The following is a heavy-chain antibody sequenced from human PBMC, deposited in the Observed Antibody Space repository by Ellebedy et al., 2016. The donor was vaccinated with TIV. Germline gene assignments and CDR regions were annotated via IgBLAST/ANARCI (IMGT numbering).Heavy chain of an antibody. V-gene: IGHV4-31*01. CDR2: IYYSGST. J-gene: IGHJ4*02. CDR1: GGSINSGGYY. D-gene: IGHD2-2*01. CDR3: ARGEGRYCSTTSCSQLYYFDY. Sequence: MPSETLSLTCTVSGGSINSGGYYWSWIRQHPGKGLEWIGYIYYSGSTYYNPSLKSLVTISLDTSTNQFSLKLSSVTAADTAVFYCARGEGRYCSTTSCSQLYYFDYWGQGTLVTVSS.